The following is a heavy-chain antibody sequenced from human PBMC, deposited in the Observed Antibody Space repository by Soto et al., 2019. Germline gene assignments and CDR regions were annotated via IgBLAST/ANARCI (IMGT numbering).Heavy chain of an antibody. J-gene: IGHJ5*02. V-gene: IGHV4-59*08. CDR2: IYYSGST. Sequence: SETLSLTCTVSGGSISSYYWSWIRQPPGKGLEWIGYIYYSGSTNYNPSLKSRVTISVDTSKNQFSLKLSSVTAADTAVYYCARHAVRLLWFGESNNWFDPWGQGTLVTVSS. CDR3: ARHAVRLLWFGESNNWFDP. D-gene: IGHD3-10*01. CDR1: GGSISSYY.